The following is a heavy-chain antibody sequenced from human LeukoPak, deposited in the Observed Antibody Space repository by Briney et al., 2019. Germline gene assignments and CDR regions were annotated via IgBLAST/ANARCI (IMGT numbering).Heavy chain of an antibody. CDR1: GYTFTSYG. Sequence: ASVKVSCKASGYTFTSYGISWVRQAPGQGLEWVGWISAYNGNTNYAQKLQGRVTMTTDTSTSTAYMELRSLRSDDTAVYYCARDANYYGSGSYDYWGQGTLVTVSS. V-gene: IGHV1-18*01. D-gene: IGHD3-10*01. J-gene: IGHJ4*02. CDR2: ISAYNGNT. CDR3: ARDANYYGSGSYDY.